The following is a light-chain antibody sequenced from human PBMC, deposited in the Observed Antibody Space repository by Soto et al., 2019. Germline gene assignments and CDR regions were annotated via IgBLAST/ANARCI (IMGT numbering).Light chain of an antibody. J-gene: IGKJ1*01. CDR2: GAS. CDR1: QSVSSN. Sequence: EIVMTQSPATLSVSPGERATLSCRASQSVSSNLAWYQQKPGQAPRLLIYGASTRATGIPARFSGSGSGTEFTLTISSLQSVDFAVYYCQQYNNWPPRAWTFGQGTKEEIK. V-gene: IGKV3-15*01. CDR3: QQYNNWPPRAWT.